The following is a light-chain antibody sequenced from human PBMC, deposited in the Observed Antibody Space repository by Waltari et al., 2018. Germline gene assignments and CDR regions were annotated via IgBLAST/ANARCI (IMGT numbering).Light chain of an antibody. V-gene: IGKV1-39*01. CDR1: QRISSY. CDR2: AAS. Sequence: DIQMTQSPSSLSASVGDRVTITCRTSQRISSYLNWDQQKPGKAPKFMIYAASSLQSGVPLRFSGSGSVTDFTLTINSLQPEDFGTDYCQQSYSTPITFGQGTRLEIK. J-gene: IGKJ5*01. CDR3: QQSYSTPIT.